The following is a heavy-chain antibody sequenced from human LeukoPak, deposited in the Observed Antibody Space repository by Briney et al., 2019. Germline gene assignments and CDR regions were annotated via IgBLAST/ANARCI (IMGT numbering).Heavy chain of an antibody. D-gene: IGHD3-10*02. V-gene: IGHV1-2*02. J-gene: IGHJ3*02. Sequence: ASVKVSCKASGYTFTDYYMYWVRQAPGQGLEWMGWINPNSGGTNYAQKFQGRVTMTRDTSISTAYMELSRLRSDDTAVYYCAGGLRSGQSTGESAFDIRGQGTMVTVSS. CDR1: GYTFTDYY. CDR3: AGGLRSGQSTGESAFDI. CDR2: INPNSGGT.